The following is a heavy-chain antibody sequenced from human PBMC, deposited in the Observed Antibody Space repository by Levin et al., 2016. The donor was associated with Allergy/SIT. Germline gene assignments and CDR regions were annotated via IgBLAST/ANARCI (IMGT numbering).Heavy chain of an antibody. CDR1: GFTFSSYA. Sequence: GESLKISCAASGFTFSSYAMHWVRQAPGKGLEWVAVISYDGSNKYYADSVKGRFTISRDNSKNTLYLQMNSLRAEDTAVYYCASRDGYAFDYWGQGTLVTVSS. CDR3: ASRDGYAFDY. J-gene: IGHJ4*02. CDR2: ISYDGSNK. D-gene: IGHD5-24*01. V-gene: IGHV3-30-3*01.